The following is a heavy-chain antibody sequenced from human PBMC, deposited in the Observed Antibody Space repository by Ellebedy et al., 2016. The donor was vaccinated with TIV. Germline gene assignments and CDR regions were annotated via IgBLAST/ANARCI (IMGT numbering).Heavy chain of an antibody. CDR1: GFSFRGYW. Sequence: GESLKISCAASGFSFRGYWMSWVRQAPGKGLEWVANIYQDGSNQYYVDSVKGRFTISRDNADNSLFLQMNSLRAEDTAVYYCARRGSYGDYAVQINSWLDTWGQGTLVTVSS. CDR3: ARRGSYGDYAVQINSWLDT. J-gene: IGHJ5*02. V-gene: IGHV3-7*01. CDR2: IYQDGSNQ. D-gene: IGHD4-17*01.